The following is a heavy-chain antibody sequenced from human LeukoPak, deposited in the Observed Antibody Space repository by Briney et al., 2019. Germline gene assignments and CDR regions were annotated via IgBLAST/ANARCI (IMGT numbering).Heavy chain of an antibody. V-gene: IGHV3-53*01. J-gene: IGHJ6*02. D-gene: IGHD3-22*01. CDR3: ARDYHYYDSSGYFPGTGIYYYYGMDV. CDR2: IYSGGGT. Sequence: GGSLRLSCAASGFTVSSNYMSWVRQAPGKGLEWVSVIYSGGGTYYADSVKGRFTISRDNSKNTLYLQMNSLRAEDTAVYYCARDYHYYDSSGYFPGTGIYYYYGMDVWGQGTTVTVSS. CDR1: GFTVSSNY.